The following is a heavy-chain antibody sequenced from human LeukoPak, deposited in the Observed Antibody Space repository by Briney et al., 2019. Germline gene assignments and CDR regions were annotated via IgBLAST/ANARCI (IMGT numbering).Heavy chain of an antibody. CDR2: MKKDGSEK. CDR1: GFTFSSYW. V-gene: IGHV3-7*04. J-gene: IGHJ6*02. Sequence: GGSLRLSCAASGFTFSSYWMAWVRQAPGKGLEWVANMKKDGSEKYYVDSVKGRFTISRDNAKNSVYLQMNSLRVEDTAVYYCASDNWGPNVWGQGTTVTVSS. D-gene: IGHD7-27*01. CDR3: ASDNWGPNV.